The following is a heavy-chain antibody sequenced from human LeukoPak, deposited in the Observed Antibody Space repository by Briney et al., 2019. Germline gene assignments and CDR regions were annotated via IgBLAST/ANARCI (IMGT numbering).Heavy chain of an antibody. CDR1: GYTFTVYY. D-gene: IGHD6-6*01. CDR2: INPNSGGT. V-gene: IGHV1-2*02. Sequence: ASVKVSCKASGYTFTVYYIHCVRQAPGQGLEWMGWINPNSGGTIYAQKFQGRVTMTRDMSTSTVYMELSSLRSEDTAVYYCARRGIAARRGGYYYYMDVWGKGTTVTVSS. CDR3: ARRGIAARRGGYYYYMDV. J-gene: IGHJ6*03.